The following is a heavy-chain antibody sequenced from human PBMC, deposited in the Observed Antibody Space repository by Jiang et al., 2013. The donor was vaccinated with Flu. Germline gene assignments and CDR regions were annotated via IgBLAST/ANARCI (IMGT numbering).Heavy chain of an antibody. D-gene: IGHD6-19*01. J-gene: IGHJ4*02. CDR3: ATSSGWSEHFDY. CDR2: FDPEDGET. V-gene: IGHV1-24*01. Sequence: VKKPGASVKVSCKVSGYTLTELSMHWVRQAPGKGLEWMGGFDPEDGETIYAQKFQGRVTMTEDTSTDTAYMELSSLRSEDTAVYYCATSSGWSEHFDYWGQGTLVTVSS. CDR1: GYTLTELS.